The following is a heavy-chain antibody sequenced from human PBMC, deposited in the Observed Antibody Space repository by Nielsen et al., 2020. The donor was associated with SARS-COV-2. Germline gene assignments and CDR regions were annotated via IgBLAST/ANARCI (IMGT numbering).Heavy chain of an antibody. V-gene: IGHV4-30-4*01. CDR2: IYYTGST. Sequence: SETLSLTCTVYSESMTSGDYYWSWIRQPPGKGLEWTGYIYYTGSTYYNPSLKSRVSISVDTSKNQFSLKVSSVTVADTAVYYCARVAYGSGSYNWIDPWGQGILVTVSS. CDR1: SESMTSGDYY. J-gene: IGHJ5*02. CDR3: ARVAYGSGSYNWIDP. D-gene: IGHD3-10*01.